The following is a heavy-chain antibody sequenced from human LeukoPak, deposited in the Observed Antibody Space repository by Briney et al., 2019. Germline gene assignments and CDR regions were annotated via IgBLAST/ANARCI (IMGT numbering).Heavy chain of an antibody. V-gene: IGHV3-23*01. J-gene: IGHJ4*02. CDR3: GKTTVGYSSGQKPAWPVDY. CDR2: IFGSGGSP. D-gene: IGHD5-18*01. CDR1: GFTFGSHA. Sequence: GGSLRLSCEASGFTFGSHAMYWVRQAPGKGLEWVAGIFGSGGSPHYADPVKGRFTISRDNSRNTVYLLINSLRAEDTAVYYCGKTTVGYSSGQKPAWPVDYWGQGTLVTVSS.